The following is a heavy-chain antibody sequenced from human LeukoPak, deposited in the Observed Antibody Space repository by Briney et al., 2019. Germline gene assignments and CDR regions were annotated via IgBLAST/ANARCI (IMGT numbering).Heavy chain of an antibody. V-gene: IGHV3-53*01. Sequence: TGGSLRLSCAVSGFTVSSDYMSWVRQAPGKGLEWVSVIYKGGNTYYADSVKGRFTISRDNSKNTLYLQMNSLRAEDTAVYYCARGRRCDYYSPLNPIDYWGQGTLVTVSS. D-gene: IGHD3-22*01. CDR1: GFTVSSDY. CDR2: IYKGGNT. CDR3: ARGRRCDYYSPLNPIDY. J-gene: IGHJ4*02.